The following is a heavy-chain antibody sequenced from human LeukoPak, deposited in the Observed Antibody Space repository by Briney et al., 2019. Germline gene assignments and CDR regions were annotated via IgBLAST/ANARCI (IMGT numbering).Heavy chain of an antibody. J-gene: IGHJ3*02. D-gene: IGHD3-3*01. CDR1: GGSISSYY. Sequence: SETLSLTCTVSGGSISSYYWSWIRQPPGKGLEWIGYIYYSGSTNYNPSLKSRVTISVDTSKDQFSLKLSSVTAADTAVHYCARGFFGISSHAFDIWGQGTMVTVSS. CDR2: IYYSGST. V-gene: IGHV4-59*01. CDR3: ARGFFGISSHAFDI.